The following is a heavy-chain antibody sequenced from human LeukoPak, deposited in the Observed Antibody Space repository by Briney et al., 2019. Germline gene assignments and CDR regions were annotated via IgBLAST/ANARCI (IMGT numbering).Heavy chain of an antibody. J-gene: IGHJ6*03. D-gene: IGHD2-8*01. Sequence: GESLQISCKGSGYSFTSYWIGWVRQMPGKGLAWMGIFYPDDSDTKYSPSFQGQATISADKSISTAYLQWSSLKASDTAMYYCARLAFCTNAVCFSHYYYSMDVWGRGTTVTVSS. CDR3: ARLAFCTNAVCFSHYYYSMDV. CDR1: GYSFTSYW. V-gene: IGHV5-51*01. CDR2: FYPDDSDT.